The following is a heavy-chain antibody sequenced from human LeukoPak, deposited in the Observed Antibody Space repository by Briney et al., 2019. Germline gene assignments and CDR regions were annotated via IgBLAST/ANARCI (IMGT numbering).Heavy chain of an antibody. J-gene: IGHJ4*02. V-gene: IGHV4-39*01. CDR1: GGSISSSPYY. D-gene: IGHD1-1*01. CDR3: ARQTNRGAGNFDS. CDR2: IYYSGST. Sequence: SEALSLTCTVSGGSISSSPYYWGWIRQPPGKGLEWIATIYYSGSTYYNPSLKSRVTISVDTSKNQFSLKLSSVTAADTAVYYCARQTNRGAGNFDSWGQGTLVTVSS.